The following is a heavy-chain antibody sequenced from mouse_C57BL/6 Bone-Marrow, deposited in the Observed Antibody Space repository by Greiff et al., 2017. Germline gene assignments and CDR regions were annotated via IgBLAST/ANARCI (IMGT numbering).Heavy chain of an antibody. CDR1: GFTFSDYG. J-gene: IGHJ4*01. D-gene: IGHD1-1*01. V-gene: IGHV5-17*01. CDR3: ARKYYGSSVGAYYAMDY. CDR2: ISSGSSTI. Sequence: DVMLVESGGGLVKPGGSLKLSCAASGFTFSDYGMHWVRQAPEKGLEWVAYISSGSSTIYYADTVKGRFTISRDNAKNTLFLQMTSLRSEDTAMYYCARKYYGSSVGAYYAMDYWGQGTSVTVSS.